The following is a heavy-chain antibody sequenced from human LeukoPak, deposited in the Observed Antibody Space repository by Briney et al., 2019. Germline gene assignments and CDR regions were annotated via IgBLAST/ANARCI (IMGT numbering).Heavy chain of an antibody. CDR1: GFTFDDYG. CDR2: INWNGGST. D-gene: IGHD6-13*01. CDR3: AREEGDPAAGPENWFDP. Sequence: GGSLRLSCAASGFTFDDYGMSWVRQAPGKGLEWVSGINWNGGSTGYADSVKGRFTISRDNAKNSLYLQMNSLRAEDTAVYYCAREEGDPAAGPENWFDPWGQGTLVTVSS. V-gene: IGHV3-20*04. J-gene: IGHJ5*02.